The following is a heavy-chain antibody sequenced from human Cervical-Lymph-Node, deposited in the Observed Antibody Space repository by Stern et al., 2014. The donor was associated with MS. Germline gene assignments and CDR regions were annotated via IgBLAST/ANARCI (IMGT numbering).Heavy chain of an antibody. CDR3: ASGGPNYDSSGYYYFDF. D-gene: IGHD3-22*01. CDR1: GVSISSGGYY. Sequence: VQLVESGPGLVKPSQTLSLTCTVSGVSISSGGYYWSWIRQHPGKGLEWIGYIYNGGSTYYHPSLKSRVTISIDTTKNQFSLKLSSVTAADTAVYHCASGGPNYDSSGYYYFDFWGQGTLVTVSS. CDR2: IYNGGST. J-gene: IGHJ4*02. V-gene: IGHV4-31*03.